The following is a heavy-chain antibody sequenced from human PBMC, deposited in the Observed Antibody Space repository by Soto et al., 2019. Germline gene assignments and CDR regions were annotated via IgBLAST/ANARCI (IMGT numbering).Heavy chain of an antibody. V-gene: IGHV1-18*01. D-gene: IGHD3-22*01. CDR3: ARELDADSSAYCYFAY. Sequence: ASVKVSCKTSGYHFTAYGLAWLRQAPGQRPEWMGWVSTNNTDTNYAEKFQGRVTMTTDKSTTTTYMELRSLRSDDTAVYYCARELDADSSAYCYFAYWGRGTLVAASS. CDR2: VSTNNTDT. CDR1: GYHFTAYG. J-gene: IGHJ4*02.